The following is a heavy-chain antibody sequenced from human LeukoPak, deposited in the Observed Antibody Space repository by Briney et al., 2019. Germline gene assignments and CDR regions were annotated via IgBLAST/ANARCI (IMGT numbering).Heavy chain of an antibody. D-gene: IGHD6-19*01. Sequence: ASVKVSCKASGYTFTGYYMHWVRQAPGQGLEWMGWMNPNSGNTGYAQKFQGRVTMTRNTSISTAYMELSSLRSEDSAVYYCARASSGWYYWGQGTLVTVSS. V-gene: IGHV1-8*02. CDR3: ARASSGWYY. J-gene: IGHJ4*02. CDR1: GYTFTGYY. CDR2: MNPNSGNT.